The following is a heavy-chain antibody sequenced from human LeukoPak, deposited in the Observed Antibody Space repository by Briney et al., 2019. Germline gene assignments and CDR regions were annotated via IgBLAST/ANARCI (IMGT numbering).Heavy chain of an antibody. CDR2: IYYSGST. V-gene: IGHV4-31*02. D-gene: IGHD6-19*01. CDR3: ATTSGYSSGWCY. Sequence: SWVRQHPGKGLEWIGYIYYSGSTYYNPSLKSRVTISVDTSKNQFSLKLSSVTAADTAVYYCATTSGYSSGWCYWGQGTLVTVSS. J-gene: IGHJ4*02.